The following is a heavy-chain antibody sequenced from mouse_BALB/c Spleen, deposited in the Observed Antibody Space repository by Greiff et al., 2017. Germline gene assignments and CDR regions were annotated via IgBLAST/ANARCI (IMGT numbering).Heavy chain of an antibody. D-gene: IGHD2-4*01. Sequence: EVNVVESGGGLVKPGGSLKLSCAASGFTFSSYAMSWVRQSPEKRLEWVAEISSGGSYTYYPDTVTGRFTISRDNAKNTLYLQMSSLKSEDTAMYYCARHPLYYDYDGVYAMDYWGQGTSVTVSS. J-gene: IGHJ4*01. CDR2: ISSGGSYT. CDR1: GFTFSSYA. V-gene: IGHV5-9-4*01. CDR3: ARHPLYYDYDGVYAMDY.